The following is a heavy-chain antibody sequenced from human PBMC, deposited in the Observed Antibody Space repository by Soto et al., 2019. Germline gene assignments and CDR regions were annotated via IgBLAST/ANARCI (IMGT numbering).Heavy chain of an antibody. CDR2: VSYNENT. CDR3: ARRERYYGSPGWFDP. D-gene: IGHD3-10*01. Sequence: SETLSLPCSVSGGSISSFTYYWGWIRQPPGKGLEWIWTVSYNENTSYNPSLKRRVTITVDTAKNQFSLNLRSVTAADTAMYFCARRERYYGSPGWFDPWGQGTLVTVSS. V-gene: IGHV4-39*01. J-gene: IGHJ5*02. CDR1: GGSISSFTYY.